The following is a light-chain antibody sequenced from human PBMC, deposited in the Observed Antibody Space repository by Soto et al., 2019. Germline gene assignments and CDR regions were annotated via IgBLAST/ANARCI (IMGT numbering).Light chain of an antibody. CDR3: RSFKGTNNPV. CDR2: EAS. CDR1: NSNVGSFRY. J-gene: IGLJ1*01. Sequence: QSVLAHPGSRSESRGQSDTISCNGTNSNVGSFRYVSWYQQHPGKAPKLLIFEASYRPSGGSTRFSGSNAGNTSSLTISGLPTEVPAASTCRSFKGTNNPVFGSESKVTV. V-gene: IGLV2-14*01.